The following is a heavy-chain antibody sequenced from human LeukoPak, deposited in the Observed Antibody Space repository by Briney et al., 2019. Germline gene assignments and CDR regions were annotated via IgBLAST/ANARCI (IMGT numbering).Heavy chain of an antibody. V-gene: IGHV3-30*04. CDR3: ASGPADYGDYYFDY. J-gene: IGHJ4*02. CDR2: ISYDGSNK. CDR1: GFTFSSYA. Sequence: GGSLRLSCAASGFTFSSYAMHWVRQAPGKGLEWVAVISYDGSNKYYADSVKGRFTISRDNSKNTLYLQMNSLRAEDTAVYYCASGPADYGDYYFDYWGQGTLVTVSS. D-gene: IGHD4-17*01.